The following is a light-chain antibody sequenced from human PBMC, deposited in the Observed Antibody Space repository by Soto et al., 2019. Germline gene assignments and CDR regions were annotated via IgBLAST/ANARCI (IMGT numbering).Light chain of an antibody. CDR3: QQYGSPSIT. Sequence: EVVLTQSRCTLSLSPGERATLSCRASQSVSSSYLAWYQQKPGQAPRLLIYGASSRATGIPDRFSGSGSGTDFTLTISRLEPEDFAVYYCQQYGSPSITFGQGTRLEIK. V-gene: IGKV3-20*01. CDR2: GAS. J-gene: IGKJ5*01. CDR1: QSVSSSY.